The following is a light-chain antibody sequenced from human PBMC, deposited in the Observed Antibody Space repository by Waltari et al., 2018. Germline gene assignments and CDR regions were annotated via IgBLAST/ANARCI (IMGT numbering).Light chain of an antibody. V-gene: IGLV2-11*01. CDR3: CSYAGKYSSV. J-gene: IGLJ2*01. Sequence: QSALTQPRSVSGSPGQSVTFSCTGTASHVAGYTYFSWYHQHPGKVPKLIIYDVDKRPSGVPDRFSGSKSGTTAALTISGLQAEDEADYYCCSYAGKYSSVFGGGTKVTVL. CDR1: ASHVAGYTY. CDR2: DVD.